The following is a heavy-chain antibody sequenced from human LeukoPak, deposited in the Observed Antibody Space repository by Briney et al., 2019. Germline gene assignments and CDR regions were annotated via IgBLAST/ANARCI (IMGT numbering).Heavy chain of an antibody. CDR1: GGSISSSKYY. CDR3: AREWVGYYYDSSGYYKPFDY. CDR2: VFNSGST. J-gene: IGHJ4*02. Sequence: SETLSLTCTVSGGSISSSKYYWGWIRQPPGKGPEWIGTVFNSGSTQYNPSPKSRVTISVDTSKNQFSLKLSSVTAADTAVYYCAREWVGYYYDSSGYYKPFDYWGQGTLVTVSS. V-gene: IGHV4-39*07. D-gene: IGHD3-22*01.